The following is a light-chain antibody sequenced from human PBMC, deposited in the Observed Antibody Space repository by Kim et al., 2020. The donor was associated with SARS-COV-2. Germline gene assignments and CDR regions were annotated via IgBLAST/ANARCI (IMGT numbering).Light chain of an antibody. J-gene: IGKJ4*01. CDR3: LQDYNYPLT. CDR1: QGIRND. Sequence: SASVGDRGTITCRASQGIRNDLGWYQQKPGKAPKLLIYAASSLQSGVPSRFSGSGSGTDFTLTISSLQPEDFATYYCLQDYNYPLTFGGGTKLEI. V-gene: IGKV1-6*01. CDR2: AAS.